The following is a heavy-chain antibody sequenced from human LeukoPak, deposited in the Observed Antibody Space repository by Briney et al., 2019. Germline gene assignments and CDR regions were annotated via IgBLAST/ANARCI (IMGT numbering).Heavy chain of an antibody. Sequence: SVKVSCKASGGTFSSYAISWVRQAPGQGLEWMGRIIPILGTANYAQKFQGRVTITTDESTSTAYMELSSLRSEDTAVYYCARHRANYYDSSGYFSPFDYWGQGTLVTVSS. J-gene: IGHJ4*02. D-gene: IGHD3-22*01. CDR3: ARHRANYYDSSGYFSPFDY. CDR1: GGTFSSYA. V-gene: IGHV1-69*11. CDR2: IIPILGTA.